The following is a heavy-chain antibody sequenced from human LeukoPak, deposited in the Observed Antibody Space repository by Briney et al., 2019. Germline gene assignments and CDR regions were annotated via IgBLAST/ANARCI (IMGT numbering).Heavy chain of an antibody. CDR1: GGSISSYY. J-gene: IGHJ3*02. CDR3: ARGASYSSSWANNNYAFDI. CDR2: IYYSGST. Sequence: PSETLSLTCTVSGGSISSYYWSWIRQPPGKGLEWIGYIYYSGSTNYNPSLKSRVTISVDTSKNQFSLKLSSVTAADTAVYYCARGASYSSSWANNNYAFDIWGQGTMVTVSS. V-gene: IGHV4-59*01. D-gene: IGHD6-13*01.